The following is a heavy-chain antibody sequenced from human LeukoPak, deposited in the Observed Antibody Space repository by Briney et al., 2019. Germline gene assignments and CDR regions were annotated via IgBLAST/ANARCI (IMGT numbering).Heavy chain of an antibody. Sequence: GGSLRLSCAASEFSVGSNYMTWVRQAPGKGLEWVANIKEDGREKYYVDSVKGRFTISRDNAKNSLYLQMNNLKAEDTAMYYCVRFMRGTIGGDNWGQGTLVTVSA. CDR2: IKEDGREK. J-gene: IGHJ4*02. D-gene: IGHD3-16*01. CDR1: EFSVGSNY. CDR3: VRFMRGTIGGDN. V-gene: IGHV3-7*01.